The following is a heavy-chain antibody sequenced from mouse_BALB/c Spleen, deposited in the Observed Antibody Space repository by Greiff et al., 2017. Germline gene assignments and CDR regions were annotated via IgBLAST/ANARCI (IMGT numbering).Heavy chain of an antibody. J-gene: IGHJ3*01. Sequence: DVHLVESGPGLVKPSQSLSLTCTVTGYSITSDYAWNWIRQFPGNKLEWMGYISYSGSTSYNPSLKSRISITRDTSKNQFFLQLNSVTTEDTATYYCASQDMILFAYWGQGTLVTVSA. CDR2: ISYSGST. CDR1: GYSITSDYA. D-gene: IGHD2-4*01. V-gene: IGHV3-2*02. CDR3: ASQDMILFAY.